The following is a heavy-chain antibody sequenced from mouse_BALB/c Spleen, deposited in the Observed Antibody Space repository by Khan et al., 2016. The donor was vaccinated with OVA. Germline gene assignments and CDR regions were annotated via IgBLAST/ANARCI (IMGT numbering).Heavy chain of an antibody. V-gene: IGHV1-80*01. D-gene: IGHD1-1*01. CDR3: ARYYGSRFAY. CDR1: GYTFSSSW. Sequence: QVQLKQSGAELVRPGSSVKISCKASGYTFSSSWMNWVKQRPGQGLEWIGQIYSGDGDNNYNGKFKGKATMTADKSSRTAYMQLSSLTSDDSAVHYCARYYGSRFAYWGQGTLVTVSS. CDR2: IYSGDGDN. J-gene: IGHJ3*01.